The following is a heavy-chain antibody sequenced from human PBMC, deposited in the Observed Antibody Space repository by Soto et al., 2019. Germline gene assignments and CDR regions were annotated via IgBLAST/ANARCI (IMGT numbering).Heavy chain of an antibody. CDR2: IIPIFGTA. V-gene: IGHV1-69*06. CDR1: GGTFSSYA. D-gene: IGHD1-1*01. Sequence: ASVKVSCKASGGTFSSYAISWVRQAPGQGLEWMGGIIPIFGTANYAQKFQGRVTITADKSTSTAYMELSSLRSEDTAVYYCARNDWDFYYGMDVWGQGTTVTAP. CDR3: ARNDWDFYYGMDV. J-gene: IGHJ6*02.